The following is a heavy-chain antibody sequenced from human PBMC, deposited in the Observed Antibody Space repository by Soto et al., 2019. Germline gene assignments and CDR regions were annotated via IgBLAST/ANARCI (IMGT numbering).Heavy chain of an antibody. CDR3: ARDLSGSRDWYFDL. Sequence: QLQLQESGSGLVKPSQTLSLTCAVSGGSISSGGYSWSWIRQPPGKGLEWIGYIYHSGSTYYNPSRRSRVTIPVDRSKNQCSLKLSSVTAADTAVYYCARDLSGSRDWYFDLWGRGTLVTVSS. D-gene: IGHD2-2*01. V-gene: IGHV4-30-2*01. CDR2: IYHSGST. J-gene: IGHJ2*01. CDR1: GGSISSGGYS.